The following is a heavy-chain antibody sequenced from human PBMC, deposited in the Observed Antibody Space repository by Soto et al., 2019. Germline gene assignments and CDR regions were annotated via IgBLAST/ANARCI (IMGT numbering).Heavy chain of an antibody. D-gene: IGHD3-3*01. Sequence: VPLLQPGGEVKKPGASVKVSCRTSGYIFTNYATNWVRQAPGQGLEWRGWISVNNGDTKYAQRFQGRLTVTTDPSTTTAYMELGSLRSDDTAVYYCARDGRAFSIFGETMDVWGQGTTVTVSS. V-gene: IGHV1-18*01. CDR1: GYIFTNYA. CDR2: ISVNNGDT. CDR3: ARDGRAFSIFGETMDV. J-gene: IGHJ6*02.